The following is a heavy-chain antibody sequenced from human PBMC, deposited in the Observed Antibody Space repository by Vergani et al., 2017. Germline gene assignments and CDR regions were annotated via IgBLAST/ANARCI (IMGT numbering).Heavy chain of an antibody. CDR1: GGSISSYY. J-gene: IGHJ4*02. V-gene: IGHV4-4*07. CDR3: ARSSSGWGDYYFDY. D-gene: IGHD6-19*01. Sequence: QVQLQESGPGLVTPSETLSLTCTVSGGSISSYYWSWIRQPAGKGLEWIGRIYTSGSTNYNPSLKSRVTMSVDTSKNQFSLKLSSVTAADTAVYYCARSSSGWGDYYFDYWGQGTLVTVSS. CDR2: IYTSGST.